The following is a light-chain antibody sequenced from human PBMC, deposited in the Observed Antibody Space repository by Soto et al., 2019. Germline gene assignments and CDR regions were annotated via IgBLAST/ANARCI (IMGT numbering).Light chain of an antibody. Sequence: EIVVTQAPSTRSVSPGERSTLSCRASQSVSSNLAWYQQRPGQAPRLLIYDASTRASGIPTRFSGSGSGTEFTLTISSLQSDDFVVYYCQHSSKWPWTFGQGTKVDIK. V-gene: IGKV3-15*01. CDR3: QHSSKWPWT. CDR1: QSVSSN. CDR2: DAS. J-gene: IGKJ1*01.